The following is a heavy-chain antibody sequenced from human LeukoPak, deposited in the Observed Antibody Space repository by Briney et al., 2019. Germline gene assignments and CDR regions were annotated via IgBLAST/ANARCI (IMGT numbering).Heavy chain of an antibody. CDR1: GGTFSSYA. V-gene: IGHV1-69*13. J-gene: IGHJ6*02. CDR3: AEIGMGNYYYGMDV. D-gene: IGHD2-21*01. Sequence: SVKVSCKASGGTFSSYAISWVRQAPGQGLEWMGGIIPIFGTANYAQKFQGRVTITADESTSTAYMELSSLRSEDTAVYYRAEIGMGNYYYGMDVRGQGTTVTVSS. CDR2: IIPIFGTA.